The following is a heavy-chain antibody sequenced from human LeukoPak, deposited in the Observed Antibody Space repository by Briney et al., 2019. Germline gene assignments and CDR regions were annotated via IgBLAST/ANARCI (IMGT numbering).Heavy chain of an antibody. D-gene: IGHD2-21*02. CDR2: ISSSSSTI. CDR1: GFTFSSYS. CDR3: ARDGFAYCGGDCYSNWFDP. V-gene: IGHV3-48*04. J-gene: IGHJ5*02. Sequence: GGSLRLSCAASGFTFSSYSMTWVRQAPGKGLEWVSYISSSSSTIYYADSVKGRFTISRDNAKNSLYLQMNSLRAEDTAVYYCARDGFAYCGGDCYSNWFDPWGQGTLVTVSS.